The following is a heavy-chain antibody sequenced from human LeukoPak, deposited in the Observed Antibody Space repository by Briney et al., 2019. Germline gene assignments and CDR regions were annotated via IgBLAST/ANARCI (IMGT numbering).Heavy chain of an antibody. D-gene: IGHD2-15*01. CDR1: GGTFSSYA. Sequence: GASVKVSCKASGGTFSSYAISWVRQAPGQGLEWMGGIIPIFGTANYAQKFQGRVTITADKSTSTAYMELSSLRSEDTAVYYCAREGVYCSGGSCYFAYWGQGTLATVSS. CDR2: IIPIFGTA. CDR3: AREGVYCSGGSCYFAY. J-gene: IGHJ4*02. V-gene: IGHV1-69*06.